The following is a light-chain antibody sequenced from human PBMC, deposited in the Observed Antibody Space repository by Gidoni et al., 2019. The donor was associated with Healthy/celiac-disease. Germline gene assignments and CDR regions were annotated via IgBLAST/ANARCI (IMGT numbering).Light chain of an antibody. CDR3: KQRRNWPLT. CDR2: DAS. Sequence: EILLTQSPATLSLSPGERPTLSCRASQSVSSYLAWYQQKPGQAPRLLIYDASNRATGIPARFSGSGSGTDFTLTISSLEPEDFAVYYCKQRRNWPLTFGQGTRLEIK. V-gene: IGKV3-11*01. CDR1: QSVSSY. J-gene: IGKJ5*01.